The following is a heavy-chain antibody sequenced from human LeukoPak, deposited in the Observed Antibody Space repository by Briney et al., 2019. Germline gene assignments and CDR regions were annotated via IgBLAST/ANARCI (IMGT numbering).Heavy chain of an antibody. CDR1: GGTFTSSA. D-gene: IGHD4/OR15-4a*01. V-gene: IGHV1-69*04. CDR2: IIPFLNIT. Sequence: SVKVSFKTSGGTFTSSAITWVRQAPGQGLEWMGRIIPFLNITSYAQKFQGRVTITADTSTSTVYMELSSLRSEETAVYYGARDQVLTAPPTYGLDVWGQGTTVIVSS. CDR3: ARDQVLTAPPTYGLDV. J-gene: IGHJ6*02.